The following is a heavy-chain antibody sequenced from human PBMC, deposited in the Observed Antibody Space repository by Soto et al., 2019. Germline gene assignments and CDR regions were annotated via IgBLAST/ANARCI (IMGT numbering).Heavy chain of an antibody. J-gene: IGHJ3*02. Sequence: GGSLRLSCAASGFTFSSYAMGWVRQAPGKGLEWVSAISGSGGSTYYADSVKGRFTISRDNSKNTLYLQMNSLRAEDTAVYYCAKGMVRGPQYTPDAFDIWGQGTMLTV. CDR2: ISGSGGST. D-gene: IGHD3-10*01. V-gene: IGHV3-23*01. CDR3: AKGMVRGPQYTPDAFDI. CDR1: GFTFSSYA.